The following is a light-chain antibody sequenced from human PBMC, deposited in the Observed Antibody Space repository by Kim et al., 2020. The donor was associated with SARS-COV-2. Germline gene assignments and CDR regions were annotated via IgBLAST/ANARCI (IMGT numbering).Light chain of an antibody. V-gene: IGLV1-51*01. CDR1: ISNIGHNP. J-gene: IGLJ2*01. Sequence: KLTTSRPGSISNIGHNPVCPYKQHPGPAPNLFIYYTNQRPSGIPDRFSGSTSGTSATLGITGLHTGDEADYYCGTWDTSLSVVLFGGGTQLTVL. CDR3: GTWDTSLSVVL. CDR2: YTN.